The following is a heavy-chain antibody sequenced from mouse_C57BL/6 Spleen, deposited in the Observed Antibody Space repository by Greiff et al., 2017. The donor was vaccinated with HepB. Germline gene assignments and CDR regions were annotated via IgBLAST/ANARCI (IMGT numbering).Heavy chain of an antibody. Sequence: QVQLQQSGPELVKPGASVKISCKASGYAFSSSWMNWVKQRPGKGLEWIGRIYPGDGDTNYNGKFKGKATLTADKSSSTAYMQLSSLTSEDSAVYFCARSEGSSYRYFDVWGTGTTVTVSS. J-gene: IGHJ1*03. CDR2: IYPGDGDT. CDR3: ARSEGSSYRYFDV. V-gene: IGHV1-82*01. D-gene: IGHD1-1*01. CDR1: GYAFSSSW.